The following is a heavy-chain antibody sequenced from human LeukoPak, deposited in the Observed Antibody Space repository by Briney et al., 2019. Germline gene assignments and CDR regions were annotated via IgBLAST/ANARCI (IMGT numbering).Heavy chain of an antibody. CDR1: GYTFTGYY. CDR3: ARLRGYSYGYQKYYYYMDV. D-gene: IGHD5-18*01. Sequence: VKVSCKASGYTFTGYYMHWVRQAPGQGLEWMGWINPNSGGTNYAQKFQGRVTMTRDTSISTAYMELSRLRSDDTAVYYCARLRGYSYGYQKYYYYMDVWGKGTTVTVSS. V-gene: IGHV1-2*02. J-gene: IGHJ6*03. CDR2: INPNSGGT.